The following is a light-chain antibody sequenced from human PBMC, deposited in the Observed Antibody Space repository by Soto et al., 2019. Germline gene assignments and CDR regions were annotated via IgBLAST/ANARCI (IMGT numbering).Light chain of an antibody. CDR2: LAS. CDR1: QGIRSY. V-gene: IGKV1-9*01. Sequence: DIQLTQSPSFLSASVGDRITITCRASQGIRSYLVWYQQRPGTAPKVLISLASRLHTGVPSRVSGSGSGTEFTLTITSLEPEDFATYYCLQHYAHPWTFGQGTKVEI. J-gene: IGKJ1*01. CDR3: LQHYAHPWT.